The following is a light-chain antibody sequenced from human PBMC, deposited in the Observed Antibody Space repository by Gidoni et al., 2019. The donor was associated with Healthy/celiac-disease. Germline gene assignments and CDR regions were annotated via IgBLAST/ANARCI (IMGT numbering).Light chain of an antibody. V-gene: IGKV1-39*01. CDR2: AAS. Sequence: DIPLTPSPSSLSASVGDRVTITCRASQSISSYLNWYQQKPGKAPKLLIYAASSLQSGVPSRFSGSGSGTEFTLTISSLQPEDFATYDCQQSYSTPTFGGGTKVEIK. CDR1: QSISSY. CDR3: QQSYSTPT. J-gene: IGKJ4*02.